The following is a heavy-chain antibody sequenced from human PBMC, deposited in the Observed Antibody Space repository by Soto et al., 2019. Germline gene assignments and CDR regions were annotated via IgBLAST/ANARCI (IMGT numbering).Heavy chain of an antibody. CDR2: ISAYNGNT. J-gene: IGHJ4*02. V-gene: IGHV1-18*04. CDR3: ARGGSAYYDSSGYYHFDY. D-gene: IGHD3-22*01. Sequence: ASVKVSCKASGYTFTSYGISWVRQAPGQGLEWMGWISAYNGNTNYAQKLQGRVTMTTDTSTSTAYMELRSLRSDDTAVYYCARGGSAYYDSSGYYHFDYWGQGTRVTVSS. CDR1: GYTFTSYG.